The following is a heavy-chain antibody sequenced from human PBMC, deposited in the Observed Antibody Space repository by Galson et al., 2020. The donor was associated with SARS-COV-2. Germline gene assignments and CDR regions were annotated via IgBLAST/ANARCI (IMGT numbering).Heavy chain of an antibody. CDR3: ARYTTSSVAFDF. V-gene: IGHV4-59*08. Sequence: SETLSLTCSVSNGSISSDYWSWIRQTPGKGLEWIGFFHYDGSTNYNPSLRSRVTISIDPSKNQFSLKLSSVTAADSAVYYCARYTTSSVAFDFLGQGTLVTVAS. CDR2: FHYDGST. D-gene: IGHD6-6*01. CDR1: NGSISSDY. J-gene: IGHJ4*02.